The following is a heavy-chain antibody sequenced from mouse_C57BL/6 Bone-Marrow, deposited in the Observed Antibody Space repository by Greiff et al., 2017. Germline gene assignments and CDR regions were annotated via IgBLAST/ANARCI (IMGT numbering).Heavy chain of an antibody. CDR3: AREYLYQDMDY. Sequence: VQLKESGPGLVKPSQSLSLTCSVTGYSITSGYYWNWIRQFPGNKLEWMGYISYDGSNNYNPSLKNRISITRDTSKNQFFLYLNSVTTEETATYYCAREYLYQDMDYWGQGTSVTVSS. D-gene: IGHD5-1-1*01. J-gene: IGHJ4*01. V-gene: IGHV3-6*01. CDR2: ISYDGSN. CDR1: GYSITSGYY.